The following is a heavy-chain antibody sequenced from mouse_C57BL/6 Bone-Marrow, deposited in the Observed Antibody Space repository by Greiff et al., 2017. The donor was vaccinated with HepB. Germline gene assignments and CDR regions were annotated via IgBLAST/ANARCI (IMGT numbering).Heavy chain of an antibody. D-gene: IGHD2-10*01. CDR1: GYTFTDYN. J-gene: IGHJ1*03. CDR2: INPNNGGT. CDR3: ARRSYSGYFDV. V-gene: IGHV1-18*01. Sequence: VQLQQSGPELVKPGASVKIPCKASGYTFTDYNMDWVKQSHGKSLEWIGDINPNNGGTIYNQKFKGKATLTVDKSSSTAYMELRSLTSEDTAVYYCARRSYSGYFDVWGTGTTVTVSS.